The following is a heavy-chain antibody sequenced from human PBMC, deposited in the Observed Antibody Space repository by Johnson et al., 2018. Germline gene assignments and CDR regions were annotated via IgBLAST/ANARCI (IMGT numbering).Heavy chain of an antibody. J-gene: IGHJ4*02. Sequence: EVQLVESGGGLVQPGRSLRLSCAASGFTFDDYAMSWVRQAPGKGLEWVSGISGSGGSTYYADSVKGRFTISRDNSKNTLHLQMNSLRAEDTAVYYCAKGGNYYFDYWGQGTQVTASS. D-gene: IGHD1-1*01. CDR1: GFTFDDYA. V-gene: IGHV3-23*04. CDR2: ISGSGGST. CDR3: AKGGNYYFDY.